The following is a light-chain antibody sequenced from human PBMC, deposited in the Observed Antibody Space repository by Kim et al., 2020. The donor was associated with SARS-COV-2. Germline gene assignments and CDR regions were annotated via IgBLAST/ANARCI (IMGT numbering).Light chain of an antibody. Sequence: ESLGDRVTITCRASQGISSYLAWYQQKPGKAPKLLIYAASTLQSGVPSRFSGSGSGTEFTLTISSLQPEDFATYYCQQLNSYPPYSFGQGTKLEI. CDR1: QGISSY. CDR3: QQLNSYPPYS. CDR2: AAS. J-gene: IGKJ2*03. V-gene: IGKV1-9*01.